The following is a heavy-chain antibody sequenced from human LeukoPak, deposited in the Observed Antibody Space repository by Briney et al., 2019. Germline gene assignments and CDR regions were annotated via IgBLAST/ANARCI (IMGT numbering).Heavy chain of an antibody. CDR1: GFTFSNAW. CDR2: IKSKTDGGTT. D-gene: IGHD5-12*01. J-gene: IGHJ4*02. V-gene: IGHV3-15*01. CDR3: TTEVSGYSGYDSPYFDY. Sequence: SGGPLRLSCAASGFTFSNAWMSWVRQAPGKGLEWVGRIKSKTDGGTTDYAAPVKGRFTISRDDSKNTLYLQMNSLKTEDTAVYYCTTEVSGYSGYDSPYFDYWGQGTLVTVSS.